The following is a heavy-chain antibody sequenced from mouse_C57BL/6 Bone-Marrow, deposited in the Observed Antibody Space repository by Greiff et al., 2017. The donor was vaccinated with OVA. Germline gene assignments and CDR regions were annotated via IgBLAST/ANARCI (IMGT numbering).Heavy chain of an antibody. CDR1: GYTFTSYG. CDR3: ARRMRIRRGDWYFDV. D-gene: IGHD2-12*01. V-gene: IGHV1-81*01. CDR2: IYPRSGNT. Sequence: VQLQQSGAELARPGASVKLSCKASGYTFTSYGISWVKQRTGQGLEWIGEIYPRSGNTYYNEKFKGKATLTADKSSSTAYMELRSLTSEDSAVYFCARRMRIRRGDWYFDVWGTGTTVTVSS. J-gene: IGHJ1*03.